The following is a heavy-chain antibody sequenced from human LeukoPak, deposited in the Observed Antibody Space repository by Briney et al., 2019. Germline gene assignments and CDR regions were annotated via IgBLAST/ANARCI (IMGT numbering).Heavy chain of an antibody. CDR3: AKMSAGFDRSHYYFDY. CDR1: GFTFSSYA. Sequence: GALRLSCAASGFTFSSYAMSWVRQAPGKGLEWVSAISGSGGSTYYADSVKGRFTISRDNSKNTLYLQMNSLRAEDTAVYYCAKMSAGFDRSHYYFDYWGQGTLVTVSS. J-gene: IGHJ4*02. CDR2: ISGSGGST. V-gene: IGHV3-23*01. D-gene: IGHD3-9*01.